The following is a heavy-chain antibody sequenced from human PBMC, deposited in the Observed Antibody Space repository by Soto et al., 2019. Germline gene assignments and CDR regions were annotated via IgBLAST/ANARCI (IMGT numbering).Heavy chain of an antibody. CDR3: ARSDGDHYYYYGMDV. Sequence: QVQLVQSGAEVKKPGSSVKVSCKASGGTFSSYTISWVRQAPGQGLEWIGRIIPILGIAYYAQKFQGRVTIXXDXSXNTAFMELSSLRSEDTAVYYCARSDGDHYYYYGMDVWGQGTTVTVSS. CDR1: GGTFSSYT. V-gene: IGHV1-69*02. D-gene: IGHD4-17*01. CDR2: IIPILGIA. J-gene: IGHJ6*02.